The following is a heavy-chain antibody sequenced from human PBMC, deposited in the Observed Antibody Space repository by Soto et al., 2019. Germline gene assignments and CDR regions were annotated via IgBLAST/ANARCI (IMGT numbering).Heavy chain of an antibody. CDR2: INHSGST. CDR3: ARERDSSSGNWFDP. J-gene: IGHJ5*02. V-gene: IGHV4-34*01. Sequence: QVQLQQWGAGLLKPSETLSLTCAVYGGSFSDYNWSWIRQPPGKGLEWIGEINHSGSTYYNPSLKSRVTISVDRSKNQFSLKLSSVTAADTAVYYCARERDSSSGNWFDPWGQGTLVTVSS. CDR1: GGSFSDYN. D-gene: IGHD6-6*01.